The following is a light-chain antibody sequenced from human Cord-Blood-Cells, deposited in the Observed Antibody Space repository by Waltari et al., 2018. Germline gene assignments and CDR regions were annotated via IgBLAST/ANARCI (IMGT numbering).Light chain of an antibody. CDR1: RSDVGGYNY. Sequence: QSALTQPASVSGSPGQSITISCTGTRSDVGGYNYVSWYQQHPGKAPKRMIYDVSKRPSGVSNRFSGSKSGNTASLTISGLQAEDEADYYCSSYTSSSTLVFGGGTKLTVL. J-gene: IGLJ3*02. V-gene: IGLV2-14*01. CDR2: DVS. CDR3: SSYTSSSTLV.